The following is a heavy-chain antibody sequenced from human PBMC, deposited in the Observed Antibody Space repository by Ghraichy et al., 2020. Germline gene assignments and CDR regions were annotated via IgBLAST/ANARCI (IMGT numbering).Heavy chain of an antibody. D-gene: IGHD3-16*02. Sequence: GGSLRLSCAASGFTFSNAWMSWVRQAPGKGLEWVGRIKSKTDGGTTDYAAPVKGRFTISRDDSKNTLYLQMNSLKTEDTAVYYCTTDYVWGSYRYTGVWELDYWGQGTLVTVSS. CDR1: GFTFSNAW. CDR3: TTDYVWGSYRYTGVWELDY. V-gene: IGHV3-15*01. CDR2: IKSKTDGGTT. J-gene: IGHJ4*02.